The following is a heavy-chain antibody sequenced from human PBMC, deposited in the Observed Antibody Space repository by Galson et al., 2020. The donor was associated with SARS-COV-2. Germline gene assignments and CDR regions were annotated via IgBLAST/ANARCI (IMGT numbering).Heavy chain of an antibody. D-gene: IGHD2-15*01. Sequence: SQTLSLTCTVSGFSISSGYFWGWIRQPPEKGLEWIGLIYHSGSTYYNPSLTSRVTISVDTSKNQFSLKLTSVSAADTAVYYCARDRGVDGGISEDFDLWGRGTLVTVSS. V-gene: IGHV4-38-2*02. CDR3: ARDRGVDGGISEDFDL. CDR1: GFSISSGYF. CDR2: IYHSGST. J-gene: IGHJ2*01.